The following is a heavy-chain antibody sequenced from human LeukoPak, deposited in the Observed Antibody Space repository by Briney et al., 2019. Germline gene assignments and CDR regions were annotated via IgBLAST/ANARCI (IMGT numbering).Heavy chain of an antibody. CDR2: ISGDGGST. D-gene: IGHD3-9*01. CDR3: AKDLVLGGYYDILTGYKYYYYYGMDV. V-gene: IGHV3-43*02. CDR1: GFTFDDYA. J-gene: IGHJ6*02. Sequence: GGSLRLSCAASGFTFDDYAMHWVRQAPGKGLEWVSLISGDGGSTYYADSVKGRFTISRDNSKNSLYLQMNSLRTVDTALYYCAKDLVLGGYYDILTGYKYYYYYGMDVWGQGTTVTVSS.